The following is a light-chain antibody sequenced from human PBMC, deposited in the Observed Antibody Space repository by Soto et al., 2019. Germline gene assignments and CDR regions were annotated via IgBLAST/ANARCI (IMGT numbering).Light chain of an antibody. J-gene: IGKJ1*01. V-gene: IGKV3-15*01. CDR2: GAS. CDR1: QSVSSN. CDR3: QQHNNWPPWT. Sequence: EIVMTQSPATLSVSPGERATLSCRASQSVSSNLAWYQQKPGQAPRLLIYGASTRATGIPARFSGSGSGTECNLTISSLQSEDFAVYYCQQHNNWPPWTFGQGTKVEIK.